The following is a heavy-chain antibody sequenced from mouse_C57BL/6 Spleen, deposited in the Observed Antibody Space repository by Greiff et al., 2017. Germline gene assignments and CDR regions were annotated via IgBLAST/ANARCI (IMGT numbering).Heavy chain of an antibody. J-gene: IGHJ2*01. Sequence: EVQVVESGGDLVKPGGSLKLSCAASGFTFSSYGMSWVRQTPDKRLEWVATISSGGSYTYYPDSVKGCFTISRDNAKNTLYLQMSSLKSEDTAMYYCARQSGSSLDYWGQGTTLTVSS. V-gene: IGHV5-6*01. CDR3: ARQSGSSLDY. CDR2: ISSGGSYT. D-gene: IGHD1-1*01. CDR1: GFTFSSYG.